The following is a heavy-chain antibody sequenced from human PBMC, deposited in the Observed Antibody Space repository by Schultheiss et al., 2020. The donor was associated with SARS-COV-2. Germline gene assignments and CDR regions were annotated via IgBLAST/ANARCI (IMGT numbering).Heavy chain of an antibody. D-gene: IGHD5-18*01. CDR2: IYYSGST. V-gene: IGHV4-59*01. Sequence: SETLSLTCAVYGGSFSGYYWSWIRQPPGKGLEWIGYIYYSGSTNYNPSLKSRVTISVDTSKNQFSLKLSSVTAADTAVYYCARGGDTAMVTPYYYYYMDVWGKGTTVTVSS. J-gene: IGHJ6*03. CDR3: ARGGDTAMVTPYYYYYMDV. CDR1: GGSFSGYY.